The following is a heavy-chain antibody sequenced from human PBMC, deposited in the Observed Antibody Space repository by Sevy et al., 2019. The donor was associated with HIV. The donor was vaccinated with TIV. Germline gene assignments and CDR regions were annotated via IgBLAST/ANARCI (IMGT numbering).Heavy chain of an antibody. CDR2: IYYSRTT. D-gene: IGHD3-16*01. CDR1: GASINNYY. CDR3: ARCARLXDDXVXXDY. Sequence: SETLSLTCTVSGASINNYYWSWIRQPPGKGLEWIGYIYYSRTTMYSPSLKSRVTISADTSKNLFSLRLNSVTAADTAVYYCARCARLXDDXVXXDYWGXXTLVTVSS. V-gene: IGHV4-59*12. J-gene: IGHJ4*01.